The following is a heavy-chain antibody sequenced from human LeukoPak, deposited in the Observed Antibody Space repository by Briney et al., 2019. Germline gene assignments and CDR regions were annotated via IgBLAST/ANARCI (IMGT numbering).Heavy chain of an antibody. CDR1: GFAFSSYS. Sequence: PGGSLRLSCAASGFAFSSYSMNWVRQAPGEGLEWLSSISSSSSYIYYADSVKGRFTISRDNAKNALYLQMNSLRAEDTAVYYCARDHRDFDWLFEFSYWGQGTLVTVSS. CDR2: ISSSSSYI. D-gene: IGHD3-9*01. CDR3: ARDHRDFDWLFEFSY. J-gene: IGHJ4*02. V-gene: IGHV3-21*01.